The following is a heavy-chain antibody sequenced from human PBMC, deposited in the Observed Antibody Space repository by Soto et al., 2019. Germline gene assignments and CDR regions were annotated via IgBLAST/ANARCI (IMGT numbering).Heavy chain of an antibody. CDR1: VGTINSGDYF. J-gene: IGHJ4*02. V-gene: IGHV4-30-4*01. CDR3: ARVRATLYRHYYFDY. CDR2: IFYTGST. Sequence: SETLSLTCSVSVGTINSGDYFWSWIRQPPGKGLEWIGSIFYTGSTYYSPSLKSRASMSMDTSKNLFSLSLRSLTAPDTAVYFCARVRATLYRHYYFDYWGQGTPVTVSS. D-gene: IGHD5-12*01.